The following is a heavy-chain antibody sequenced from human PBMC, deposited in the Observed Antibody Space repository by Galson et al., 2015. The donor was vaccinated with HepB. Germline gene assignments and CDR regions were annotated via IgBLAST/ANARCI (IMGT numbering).Heavy chain of an antibody. V-gene: IGHV4-34*01. D-gene: IGHD3-16*02. CDR1: GGSFSDYY. CDR2: INHSGST. CDR3: ARGPASVVYDYIWGSSRQPLYYLDS. J-gene: IGHJ4*02. Sequence: ETLSLTCAVYGGSFSDYYWSWIRQPPGKGLEWIGEINHSGSTNDNPSLKSRITISVDTSKNQFSLKLTSVTAADAAVYYCARGPASVVYDYIWGSSRQPLYYLDSWGQGTLLTVSS.